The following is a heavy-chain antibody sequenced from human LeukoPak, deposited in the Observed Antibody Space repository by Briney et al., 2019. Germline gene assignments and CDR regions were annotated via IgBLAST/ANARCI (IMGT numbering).Heavy chain of an antibody. CDR2: IYTSGST. CDR1: GGSISSYY. D-gene: IGHD6-13*01. J-gene: IGHJ2*01. V-gene: IGHV4-4*07. Sequence: PSETLSLTCTVSGGSISSYYWSWIRQPAGKGLEWIGRIYTSGSTNYNPSLKSRVTMSVDTSKNQFSLKLSSVTAADTAVYYCARVASSYRGSSWHLYRNWYFDLWGRGTLVTVSS. CDR3: ARVASSYRGSSWHLYRNWYFDL.